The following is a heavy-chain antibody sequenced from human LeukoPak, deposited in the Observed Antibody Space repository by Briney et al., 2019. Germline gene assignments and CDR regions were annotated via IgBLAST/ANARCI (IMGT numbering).Heavy chain of an antibody. CDR2: ISGSGGSI. Sequence: GGSLRLSCAASGFTFSSYAMSWVRQPPGKGLEWLSAISGSGGSIYHADSVKGLFTISRDNYKKTLYLQMSSRRVEDTAVYYCARARTSTSSASGWYSGWGQGTLVTVSS. CDR3: ARARTSTSSASGWYSG. J-gene: IGHJ4*02. D-gene: IGHD6-19*01. V-gene: IGHV3-23*01. CDR1: GFTFSSYA.